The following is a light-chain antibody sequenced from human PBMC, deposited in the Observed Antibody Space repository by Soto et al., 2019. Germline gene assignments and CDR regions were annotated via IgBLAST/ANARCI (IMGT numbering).Light chain of an antibody. CDR3: QQYVHKIT. V-gene: IGKV1-33*01. CDR1: HDISNH. CDR2: DAS. Sequence: DIQMTQSPSSLSASVGDRVTITCQASHDISNHLHWYQQKPGKAPELLIYDASNLETGVPSRFSGSGSGADFTFTISSLQPDDIATYYCQQYVHKITFGGGTKVEIK. J-gene: IGKJ4*01.